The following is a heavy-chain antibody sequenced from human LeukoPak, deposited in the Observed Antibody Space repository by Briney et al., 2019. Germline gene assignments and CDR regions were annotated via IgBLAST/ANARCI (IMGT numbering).Heavy chain of an antibody. Sequence: GGSLRLSCAASGFTFSSYWMSWVRQAPGKGLEWVANIKQDGSEKYYVDSVKGRFTISRDNAKNSLYLQMNSLRAEDTAVYYCARVDHYYDSSGYLTLFDYWGQGTLVTVSS. CDR3: ARVDHYYDSSGYLTLFDY. CDR2: IKQDGSEK. D-gene: IGHD3-22*01. V-gene: IGHV3-7*04. J-gene: IGHJ4*02. CDR1: GFTFSSYW.